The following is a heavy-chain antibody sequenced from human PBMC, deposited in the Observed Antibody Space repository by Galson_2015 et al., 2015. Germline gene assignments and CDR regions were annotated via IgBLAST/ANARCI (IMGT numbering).Heavy chain of an antibody. CDR3: ARRPGSASLTRNYYYYGMDV. CDR1: GYIFSSHW. CDR2: VYPGNSDT. V-gene: IGHV5-51*01. Sequence: QSGAEVKKPGESLKISCRGSGYIFSSHWIAWVRQMPGKGLEWMGIVYPGNSDTRYNPSFQGQVTISADRSINTAYLQWYSLKASDTATYYCARRPGSASLTRNYYYYGMDVWGQGTTVTVSS. J-gene: IGHJ6*02. D-gene: IGHD2-2*01.